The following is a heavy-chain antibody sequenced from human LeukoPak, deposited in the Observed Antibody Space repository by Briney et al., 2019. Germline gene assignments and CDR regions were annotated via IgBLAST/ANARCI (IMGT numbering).Heavy chain of an antibody. V-gene: IGHV3-48*01. D-gene: IGHD3-3*01. CDR1: GFTFSSYS. CDR3: AREREWLDYYYYYMDV. J-gene: IGHJ6*03. CDR2: ISSSSSTI. Sequence: GGSLRLSCAASGFTFSSYSMNWVRQAPWKGLEWVSYISSSSSTIYYADSVKGRFTISRDNAKHSLYLQMNSLRAEDTAVYYCAREREWLDYYYYYMDVWGKGTTVTVSS.